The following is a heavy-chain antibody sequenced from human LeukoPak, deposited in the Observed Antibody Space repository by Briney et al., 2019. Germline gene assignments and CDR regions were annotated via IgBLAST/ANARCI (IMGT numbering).Heavy chain of an antibody. CDR1: GYSFTSYW. Sequence: GESLKISCHGSGYSFTSYWIGWVRQMPGKGLEWMGIIYPGDSDTRYSPSFQGQVTISADKSISTAYLQWSSLKASDTAMYYCARPLKYCGGDCYRDYWGQGTLVTASS. J-gene: IGHJ4*02. CDR2: IYPGDSDT. V-gene: IGHV5-51*01. CDR3: ARPLKYCGGDCYRDY. D-gene: IGHD2-21*02.